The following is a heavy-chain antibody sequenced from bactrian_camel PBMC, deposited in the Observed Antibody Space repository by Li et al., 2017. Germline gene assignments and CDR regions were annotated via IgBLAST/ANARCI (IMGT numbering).Heavy chain of an antibody. Sequence: CAASGHTYSSYSMAWFRQRPGKGREGVTAIDTDGSTVYVDAVKGRFTISKDNAKKTMYLEMNNLLPEDSAAYYCAADYRRGWSCSVDRSDYNNWGQGTQVTVS. J-gene: IGHJ4*01. D-gene: IGHD2*01. CDR1: GHTYSSYS. V-gene: IGHV3S57*01. CDR2: IDTDGST. CDR3: AADYRRGWSCSVDRSDYNN.